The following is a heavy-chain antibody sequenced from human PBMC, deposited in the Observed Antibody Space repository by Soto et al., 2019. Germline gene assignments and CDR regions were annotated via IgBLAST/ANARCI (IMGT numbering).Heavy chain of an antibody. V-gene: IGHV1-18*01. Sequence: QVQLVQSGAEVKKPGASVKVSCKASGYTFTSYGISWVRQAPGQGLEWMGWISAYNGNTNYAQKLTGRVTLPXXPXTXXAYMELRSLRSDDTAVYYCARHVAQGDGIAVASDYWGQGTLVTVSS. D-gene: IGHD6-19*01. CDR3: ARHVAQGDGIAVASDY. J-gene: IGHJ4*02. CDR2: ISAYNGNT. CDR1: GYTFTSYG.